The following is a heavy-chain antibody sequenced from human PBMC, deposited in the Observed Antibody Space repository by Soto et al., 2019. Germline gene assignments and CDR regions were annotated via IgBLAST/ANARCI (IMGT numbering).Heavy chain of an antibody. CDR3: ARRITIFGVVAPSGHWFDP. CDR1: GGTFSSYR. V-gene: IGHV1-69*13. CDR2: IVPIYRTA. Sequence: SVKVSCKASGGTFSSYRINWVRQAPGQGLEWVGGIVPIYRTADYAQKFQGRVTITADESARTSYMELRSLKSQDTAVYYCARRITIFGVVAPSGHWFDPWGQGTLVTVSS. J-gene: IGHJ5*02. D-gene: IGHD3-3*01.